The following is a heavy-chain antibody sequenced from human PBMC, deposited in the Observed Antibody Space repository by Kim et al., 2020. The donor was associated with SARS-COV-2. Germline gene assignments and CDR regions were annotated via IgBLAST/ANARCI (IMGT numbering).Heavy chain of an antibody. CDR3: AINPRWGCDGGGCYSLDS. J-gene: IGHJ4*02. Sequence: VTGRFTISRDNSRNALYLHMNSLRAEDTAVYYCAINPRWGCDGGGCYSLDSWGQGTLVTVSS. V-gene: IGHV3-23*01. D-gene: IGHD2-15*01.